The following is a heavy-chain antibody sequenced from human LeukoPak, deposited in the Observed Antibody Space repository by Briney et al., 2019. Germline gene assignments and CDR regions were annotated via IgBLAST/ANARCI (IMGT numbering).Heavy chain of an antibody. J-gene: IGHJ5*02. V-gene: IGHV1-2*02. CDR1: GYTFTGYY. CDR2: INPNSGGT. D-gene: IGHD3-3*01. Sequence: GASVKVYCKASGYTFTGYYMHWVRQAPGQGLEWMGWINPNSGGTNYAQKFQGRVTMTRDTSISTAYMELSRLRSDDTAVYYCARSPPLNDFWSGLNWFDPWGQGTLVTVSS. CDR3: ARSPPLNDFWSGLNWFDP.